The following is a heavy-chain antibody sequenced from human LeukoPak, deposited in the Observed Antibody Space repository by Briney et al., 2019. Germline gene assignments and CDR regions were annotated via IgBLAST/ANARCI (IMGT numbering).Heavy chain of an antibody. CDR3: ARDQEAVAGRAFDY. V-gene: IGHV3-11*04. CDR2: ISSSGSTI. D-gene: IGHD6-19*01. Sequence: GGSLRLSCAAPGFTSSDYYMSWIRQAPGKGLEWVSYISSSGSTIYYADSVTGRFTTSRDNAKNSLYLQMTSLKAEDTAVYYCARDQEAVAGRAFDYWGQGTLVTVSS. CDR1: GFTSSDYY. J-gene: IGHJ4*02.